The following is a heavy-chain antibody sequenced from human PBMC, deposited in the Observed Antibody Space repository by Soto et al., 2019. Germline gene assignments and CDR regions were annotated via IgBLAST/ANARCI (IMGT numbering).Heavy chain of an antibody. Sequence: EVQLLESGGDLVQPGGSLRLSCAASGFTFSRYAMSWVRQAPGKVLEWVSAISGGGAGTYYADSVKGRFSISRDNSENRLYLQMNSLRAEDTAVDYCAKANLPTYYYDSSGVYGFECWGQGTLVTVSS. V-gene: IGHV3-23*01. CDR3: AKANLPTYYYDSSGVYGFEC. CDR1: GFTFSRYA. J-gene: IGHJ4*02. D-gene: IGHD3-22*01. CDR2: ISGGGAGT.